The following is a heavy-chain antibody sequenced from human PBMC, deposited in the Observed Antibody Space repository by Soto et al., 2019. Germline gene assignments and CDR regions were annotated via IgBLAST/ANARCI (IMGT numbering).Heavy chain of an antibody. Sequence: AGGSLRLSSAASGFTFSSSWMYWVRQAPGKGLVWVSRINSDGSSTSYADSVKGRFTISRDNAKNTLYLQMNSLRAEDTAVYYCARDFWAIVASNWFDPWGQGTLVTVSS. V-gene: IGHV3-74*01. CDR2: INSDGSST. CDR3: ARDFWAIVASNWFDP. J-gene: IGHJ5*02. CDR1: GFTFSSSW. D-gene: IGHD5-12*01.